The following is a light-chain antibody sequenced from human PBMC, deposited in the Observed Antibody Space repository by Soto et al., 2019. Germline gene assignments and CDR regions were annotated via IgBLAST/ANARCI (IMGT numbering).Light chain of an antibody. J-gene: IGKJ1*01. V-gene: IGKV3-20*01. CDR2: GIS. CDR1: PSVNANY. CDR3: EQYGSSPRT. Sequence: IVLTQSPGTLSFSPGERATLSCRASPSVNANYFAWYQQKPGQAPRLLIYGISSRPTGIPDRFSGSGSGTDFTLTISRLEPEDFAVYYCEQYGSSPRTFGQGTKVDIK.